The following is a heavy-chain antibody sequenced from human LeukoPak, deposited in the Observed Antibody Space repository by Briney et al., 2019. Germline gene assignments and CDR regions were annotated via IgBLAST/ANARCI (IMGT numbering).Heavy chain of an antibody. CDR1: GFTFSSYA. Sequence: GGSLRLSCAASGFTFSSYAMHWVRQAPGKGLEWVANIEQDGSEKNYVDSVKGRFTISRDNAKNSLYLQMNSLRAEDTAVYYCARGGGGADCWGQGTLVTVSS. CDR3: ARGGGGADC. V-gene: IGHV3-7*01. D-gene: IGHD1-26*01. CDR2: IEQDGSEK. J-gene: IGHJ4*02.